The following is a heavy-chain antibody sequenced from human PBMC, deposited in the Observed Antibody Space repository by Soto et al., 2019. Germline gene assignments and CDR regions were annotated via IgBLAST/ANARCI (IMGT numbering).Heavy chain of an antibody. J-gene: IGHJ3*02. V-gene: IGHV4-38-2*01. CDR1: ASSISSAYF. Sequence: DNLSLTCAVSASSISSAYFWCWIRQPPGKGLEWIATIFHTGGTYYNPSLKSRVTISVDTSNNQFSLRLNSVTAADTALYFCARTWLAGGTPADAFDIWGQGTMVTVSS. D-gene: IGHD2-15*01. CDR3: ARTWLAGGTPADAFDI. CDR2: IFHTGGT.